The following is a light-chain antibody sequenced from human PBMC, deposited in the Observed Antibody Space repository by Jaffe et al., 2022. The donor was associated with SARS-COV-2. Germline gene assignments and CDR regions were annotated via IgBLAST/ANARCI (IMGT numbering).Light chain of an antibody. CDR2: AAS. CDR1: QSVNSSY. V-gene: IGKV3-20*01. Sequence: EIVLTQSPGTLSLSPGERATLSCRASQSVNSSYLAWYQQKPGQAPRLLIYAASNRATGIPDRFSGSGSGTDFTLTISRLEPEDFAVYSCQQYGSSPLTFGGGTKVEI. CDR3: QQYGSSPLT. J-gene: IGKJ4*01.